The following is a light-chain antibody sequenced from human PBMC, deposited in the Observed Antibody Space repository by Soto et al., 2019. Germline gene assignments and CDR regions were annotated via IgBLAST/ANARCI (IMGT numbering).Light chain of an antibody. V-gene: IGKV2-28*01. J-gene: IGKJ1*01. CDR1: QSLLHSNGYNY. CDR3: MQRLQSWT. CDR2: LCS. Sequence: DIVMTQSPLSLPVTPGEPASISCRSSQSLLHSNGYNYLDCYLQKPGQSPQLLIYLCSNRASGVPDRFSGSGSGTDFTLKISRVEAEDVGVYYCMQRLQSWTFGQGTKVDIK.